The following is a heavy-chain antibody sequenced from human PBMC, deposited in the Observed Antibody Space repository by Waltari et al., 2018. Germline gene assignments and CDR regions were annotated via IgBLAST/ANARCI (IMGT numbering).Heavy chain of an antibody. V-gene: IGHV3-30*02. D-gene: IGHD1-1*01. J-gene: IGHJ4*02. CDR2: ISYDGSNE. Sequence: QVHLVESGGGVVQPGGSLRLSCAAPGFNFTLFGMHWVRQAPGKGLEWVAIISYDGSNENYADSVKGRFTMSRDNSKKMLYVQMNNLRAEDSAVYYCVKGNEIDYWGQGTLVTVSS. CDR1: GFNFTLFG. CDR3: VKGNEIDY.